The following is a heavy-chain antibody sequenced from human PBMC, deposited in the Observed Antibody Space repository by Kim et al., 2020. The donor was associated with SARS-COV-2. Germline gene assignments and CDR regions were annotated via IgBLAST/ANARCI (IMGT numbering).Heavy chain of an antibody. CDR2: ISSDGNTT. D-gene: IGHD3-16*01. J-gene: IGHJ4*02. CDR3: VRDRGSYGPKVFDC. CDR1: GFTFSDYW. Sequence: GGSLRLSCAASGFTFSDYWIHWVRQAPGKGLVWVSRISSDGNTTSYADSVKGRFTISRDNAKNTLYLQMNSLRAEDTAMYYCVRDRGSYGPKVFDCWGQGTLVTVSS. V-gene: IGHV3-74*01.